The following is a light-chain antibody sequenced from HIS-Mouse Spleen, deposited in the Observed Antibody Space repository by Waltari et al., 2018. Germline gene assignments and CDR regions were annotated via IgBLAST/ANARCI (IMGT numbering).Light chain of an antibody. V-gene: IGKV3-20*01. CDR3: QQYGSSPM. CDR2: GAS. CDR1: QSVSSSY. Sequence: ESGLTQSPGTLSLSPGERATLSCRASQSVSSSYLAWYQQKPGQAPRLLIYGASSRATCIPDRFSGSGSGTDFTLTISRLEPEDFAVYYCQQYGSSPMFGQGTKVEI. J-gene: IGKJ1*01.